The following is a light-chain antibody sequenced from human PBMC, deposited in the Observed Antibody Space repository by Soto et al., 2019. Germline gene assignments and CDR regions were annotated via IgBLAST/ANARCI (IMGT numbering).Light chain of an antibody. CDR3: QQSYSTRRT. CDR1: QSISSY. J-gene: IGKJ1*01. Sequence: DLQMTQSPSSLSASVGDRVTITCRASQSISSYLNWYQQKPGKAPKLLIYAASILQSGVPSRFSGSGSGTDFTLTISSLQPEDFATYYCQQSYSTRRTFGQGTKVEIK. CDR2: AAS. V-gene: IGKV1-39*01.